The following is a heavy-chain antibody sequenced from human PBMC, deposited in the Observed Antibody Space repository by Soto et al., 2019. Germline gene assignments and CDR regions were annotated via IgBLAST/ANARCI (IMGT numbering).Heavy chain of an antibody. V-gene: IGHV3-23*01. CDR2: ISGSGGST. D-gene: IGHD1-1*01. J-gene: IGHJ4*02. CDR3: AKSHNPFDY. CDR1: GFTFRRYA. Sequence: GGSLRLPCGASGFTFRRYAISWVRQAPGKGLEWVSAISGSGGSTYYADSVKGRFTISRDNSKNTLYLQMNSLRAEDTAVYYCAKSHNPFDYWGQGTLVTVSS.